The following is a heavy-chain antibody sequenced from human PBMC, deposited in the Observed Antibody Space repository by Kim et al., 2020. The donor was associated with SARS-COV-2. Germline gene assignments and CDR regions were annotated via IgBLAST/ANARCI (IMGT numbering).Heavy chain of an antibody. V-gene: IGHV3-11*05. CDR2: ITGGSYT. CDR1: GFTFSDHF. CDR3: VRDTYGLDY. D-gene: IGHD3-10*01. J-gene: IGHJ4*02. Sequence: GGSLRLSCAASGFTFSDHFMAWIRQAPGKGLECISYITGGSYTDYADSVKGRFTISRDNSKNSVYLQMNSLRVEDTAMYYCVRDTYGLDYLGQGTLVTVS.